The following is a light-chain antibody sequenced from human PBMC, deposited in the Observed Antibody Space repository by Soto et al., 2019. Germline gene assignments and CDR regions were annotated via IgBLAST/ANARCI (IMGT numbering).Light chain of an antibody. CDR3: QQRSSWPIT. Sequence: VLTQSPASLSLSPGERATLSCRASQSVVSYLVWYQQKPGQAPRLLIFGASSRATGIPARFSGSGSGTDFTLTINSLEPEDFAVYYCQQRSSWPITFGQGTRLEIK. CDR1: QSVVSY. V-gene: IGKV3-11*01. J-gene: IGKJ5*01. CDR2: GAS.